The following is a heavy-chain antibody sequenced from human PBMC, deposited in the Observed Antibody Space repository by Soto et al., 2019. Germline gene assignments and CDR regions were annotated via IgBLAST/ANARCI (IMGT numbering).Heavy chain of an antibody. Sequence: SQTQSLSCSVSSASLSSSTYYRSWIRQPPGRGPEWIGSIYYSGNTYYKPSLKSRVSISIDTSRNQFSLKLTSVTAADTGVDYRESPSALDYWGPGTLVTVSS. CDR2: IYYSGNT. J-gene: IGHJ4*02. V-gene: IGHV4-39*01. CDR1: SASLSSSTYY. CDR3: ESPSALDY.